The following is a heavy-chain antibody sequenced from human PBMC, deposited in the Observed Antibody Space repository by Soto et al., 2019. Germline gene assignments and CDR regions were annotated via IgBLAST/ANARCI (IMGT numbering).Heavy chain of an antibody. D-gene: IGHD3-22*01. CDR2: ILPTSDTP. V-gene: IGHV1-69*13. J-gene: IGHJ4*02. CDR1: GGTFRGYA. CDR3: ARGYDVNSELDY. Sequence: SVKVSCKATGGTFRGYAISWVRQAPGQGLEWLGGILPTSDTPNYAQKFQARVTLTADDSTNTAYMELRGLRSGDTAVYYCARGYDVNSELDYWGQGTLVTVSS.